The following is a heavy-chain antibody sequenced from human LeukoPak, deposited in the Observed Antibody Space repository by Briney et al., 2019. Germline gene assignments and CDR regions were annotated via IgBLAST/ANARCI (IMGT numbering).Heavy chain of an antibody. Sequence: GESLTISCKGSGYSFASYWIGWVRQMPGKGLEWMGIIYPGDSDTRYSPSFQGQVTISADKSINTAYLQWSSLKASDTAMYYCARHQIVGATRSPFDYWGQGTLVTVSS. V-gene: IGHV5-51*01. D-gene: IGHD1-26*01. CDR3: ARHQIVGATRSPFDY. J-gene: IGHJ4*02. CDR1: GYSFASYW. CDR2: IYPGDSDT.